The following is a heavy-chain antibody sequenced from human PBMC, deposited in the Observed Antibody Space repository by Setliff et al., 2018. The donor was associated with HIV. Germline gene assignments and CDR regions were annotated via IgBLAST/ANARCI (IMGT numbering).Heavy chain of an antibody. CDR2: IDPSAGAT. Sequence: ASVKVSCKASGYTFTSYSMHWVRQAPGQGLEWMGIIDPSAGATSYAQKFQGRVTLTRNTSTSTVYMELSSLRSEDTAVYYCARVFLGLDSRAYSNWFDPWGQGTLVTVSS. CDR3: ARVFLGLDSRAYSNWFDP. J-gene: IGHJ5*02. D-gene: IGHD3-22*01. V-gene: IGHV1-46*01. CDR1: GYTFTSYS.